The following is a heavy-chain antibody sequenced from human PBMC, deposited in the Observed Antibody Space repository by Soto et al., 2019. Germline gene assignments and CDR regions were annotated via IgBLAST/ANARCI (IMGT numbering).Heavy chain of an antibody. CDR1: GGSFSGYY. CDR3: ARERPPRIIVATKNNWFDP. D-gene: IGHD5-12*01. Sequence: SETLSLTCAVYGGSFSGYYWSWIRQPPGKGLEWIGEINHSGSTNYNPSLKSRVTISVDTSKNQFSLKLSSVTAADTAVYYCARERPPRIIVATKNNWFDPWGQGTLVTVSS. V-gene: IGHV4-34*01. CDR2: INHSGST. J-gene: IGHJ5*02.